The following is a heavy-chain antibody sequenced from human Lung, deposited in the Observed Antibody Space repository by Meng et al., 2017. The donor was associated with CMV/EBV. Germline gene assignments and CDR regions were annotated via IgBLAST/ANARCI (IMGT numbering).Heavy chain of an antibody. CDR2: IHHRGST. CDR3: ARTLYSYDSSSRDNWSWYFGL. J-gene: IGHJ2*01. V-gene: IGHV4-61*01. CDR1: GGSVSTGYYY. Sequence: SETLSLXCSVSGGSVSTGYYYWSWIRQPPGKGLEWIGYIHHRGSTTYNPSPKSRGTISIDTSKNHFALNLSSVTAADTAMYYCARTLYSYDSSSRDNWSWYFGLWGRG. D-gene: IGHD3-22*01.